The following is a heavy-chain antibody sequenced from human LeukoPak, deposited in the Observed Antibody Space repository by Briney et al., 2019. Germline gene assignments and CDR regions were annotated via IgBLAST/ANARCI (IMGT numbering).Heavy chain of an antibody. Sequence: PGGSLRLSCAASGFTFSSYSMNWVRQAPGKGLEWVSSISSSSYIYYADSVKGRFTISRDNAKNSLYLQMNSLRAEDTAVYYCASGLRYCGGDCYSGFDYWGQGTLVTVSS. CDR2: ISSSSYI. V-gene: IGHV3-21*01. CDR1: GFTFSSYS. J-gene: IGHJ4*02. D-gene: IGHD2-21*01. CDR3: ASGLRYCGGDCYSGFDY.